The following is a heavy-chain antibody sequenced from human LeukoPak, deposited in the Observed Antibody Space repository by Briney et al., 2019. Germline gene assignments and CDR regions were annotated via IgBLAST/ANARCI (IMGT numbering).Heavy chain of an antibody. CDR2: IWYDTSNK. CDR3: ARNYY. D-gene: IGHD3-10*01. J-gene: IGHJ4*02. CDR1: GFTFSSYG. Sequence: GGSLRLSCAASGFTFSSYGMHWVRQAPGQGLEWVAVIWYDTSNKYYADSVKGRFTISRDNAKNALYLQMNSLRAEDTAGDYCARNYYWGQGTLVTVSS. V-gene: IGHV3-33*03.